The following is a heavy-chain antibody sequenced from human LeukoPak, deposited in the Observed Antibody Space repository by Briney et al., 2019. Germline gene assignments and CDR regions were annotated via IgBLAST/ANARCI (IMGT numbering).Heavy chain of an antibody. CDR1: GGSISSGSYY. Sequence: SQTLSLTCTVSGGSISSGSYYWSWIRQPAGKGLEWIGRIYTSGSTNYNPSLKSRVTISVDTSKNQFSLKLSSVTAADTAVYYCARFRVRGDYFDYWGQGTLVTVSS. V-gene: IGHV4-61*02. CDR2: IYTSGST. J-gene: IGHJ4*02. D-gene: IGHD3-16*01. CDR3: ARFRVRGDYFDY.